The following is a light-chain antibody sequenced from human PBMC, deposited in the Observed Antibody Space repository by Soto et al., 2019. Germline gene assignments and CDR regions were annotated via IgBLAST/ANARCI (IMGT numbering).Light chain of an antibody. CDR2: KDS. CDR3: QSADSSGTYVV. J-gene: IGLJ2*01. V-gene: IGLV3-25*03. CDR1: ALPKQY. Sequence: SSELTQPPSVSVSPGQTARITCSGDALPKQYAYWYQQKPGQAPVLVIYKDSERPSGIPERFSGSSSGTTVTLTISGVQDEADYYCQSADSSGTYVVFGGGTKLTVL.